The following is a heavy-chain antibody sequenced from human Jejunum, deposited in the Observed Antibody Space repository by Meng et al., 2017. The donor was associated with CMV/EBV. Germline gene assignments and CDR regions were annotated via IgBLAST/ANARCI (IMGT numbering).Heavy chain of an antibody. Sequence: RLSCAASTFTLNNYGMNWVRRAPGKGLEWVSGISSSDGRTYYADSVRGHFTISRDNSKNTLFLQMNSLRVEDTAVYYCANSGLRAWGQGTLVTVS. CDR1: TFTLNNYG. CDR2: ISSSDGRT. D-gene: IGHD4-17*01. V-gene: IGHV3-23*01. CDR3: ANSGLRA. J-gene: IGHJ4*02.